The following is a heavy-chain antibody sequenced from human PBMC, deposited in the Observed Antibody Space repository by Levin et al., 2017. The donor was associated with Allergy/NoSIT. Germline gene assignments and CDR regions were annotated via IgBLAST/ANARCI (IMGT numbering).Heavy chain of an antibody. CDR1: GYTLTELS. V-gene: IGHV1-24*01. CDR3: ATAAVAGTPYYYYGMDV. Sequence: PGESLKISCKVSGYTLTELSMHWVRQAPGKGLEWMGGFDPEDGETIYAQKFQGRVTMTEDTSTDTAYMELSSLRSEDTAVYYCATAAVAGTPYYYYGMDVWGQGTTVTVSS. CDR2: FDPEDGET. J-gene: IGHJ6*02. D-gene: IGHD6-19*01.